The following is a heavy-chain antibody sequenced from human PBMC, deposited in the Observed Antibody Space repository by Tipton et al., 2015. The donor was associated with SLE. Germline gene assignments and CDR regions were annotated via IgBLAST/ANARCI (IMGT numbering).Heavy chain of an antibody. CDR3: ARGHSGYDYATFDI. CDR1: GGSISSGSYY. J-gene: IGHJ3*02. CDR2: INHSGST. D-gene: IGHD5-12*01. V-gene: IGHV4-39*07. Sequence: TLSLTCTVSGGSISSGSYYWSWIRQPPGKGLEWIGEINHSGSTNYNPSLKSRVTISVDTSKNQFSLKLSSVTAADTAVYYCARGHSGYDYATFDIWGQGTMVTVSS.